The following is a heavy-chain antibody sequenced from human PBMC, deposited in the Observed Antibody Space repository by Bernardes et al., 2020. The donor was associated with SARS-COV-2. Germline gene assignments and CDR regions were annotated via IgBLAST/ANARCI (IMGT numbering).Heavy chain of an antibody. Sequence: SVKVSCKASGYTFTGYYMHWVRQAPGQGLEWMGWINPNSGGTNYAQKFQGRVTMTRDTSISTAYMELSRLRSDDTAVYYCARAIVVVPAASLSADYWGQGTLVTVSS. J-gene: IGHJ4*02. D-gene: IGHD2-2*01. CDR1: GYTFTGYY. CDR2: INPNSGGT. V-gene: IGHV1-2*02. CDR3: ARAIVVVPAASLSADY.